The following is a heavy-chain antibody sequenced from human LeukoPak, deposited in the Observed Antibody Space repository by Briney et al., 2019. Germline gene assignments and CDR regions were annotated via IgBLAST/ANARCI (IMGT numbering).Heavy chain of an antibody. J-gene: IGHJ4*02. Sequence: SETLSLTCIVSGGSISGDYWSWIRQPPGRGLEWIGYISDTGTSIYNPSLKNRLSMLVDTSKNHFYLNLTSVTAADTAIYCCARTRTYLDYWGQGALVTVSS. CDR1: GGSISGDY. D-gene: IGHD1-7*01. V-gene: IGHV4-59*01. CDR3: ARTRTYLDY. CDR2: ISDTGTS.